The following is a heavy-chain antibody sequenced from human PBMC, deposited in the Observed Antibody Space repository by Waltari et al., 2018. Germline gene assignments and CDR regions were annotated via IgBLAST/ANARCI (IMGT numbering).Heavy chain of an antibody. Sequence: EGQLVESGGDLVQPGGSLRLSCAASALTFSTYWMHWVRQAPGKGLVWGARINPDVRTPTYADSVRGRFSISRDNSKNTLYLQMNSLTVEDTAFYFCARSMNYGPDYWGRGTLVTVSS. J-gene: IGHJ4*02. CDR2: INPDVRTP. CDR3: ARSMNYGPDY. D-gene: IGHD3-10*01. CDR1: ALTFSTYW. V-gene: IGHV3-74*01.